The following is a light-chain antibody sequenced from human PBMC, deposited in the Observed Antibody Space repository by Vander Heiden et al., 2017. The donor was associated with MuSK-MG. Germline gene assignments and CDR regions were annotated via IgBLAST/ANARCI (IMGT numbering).Light chain of an antibody. V-gene: IGKV1-33*01. Sequence: DIQMTQSPSSPSASVGDIVTITCRASQVIYNSLNWYQQRPGEGPKLLIYDASNLATGVPSRCSGGGSRADFTFTITSLQPEDIAVYYCQQYRDLPITFGQGTRLEIK. CDR2: DAS. CDR3: QQYRDLPIT. CDR1: QVIYNS. J-gene: IGKJ5*01.